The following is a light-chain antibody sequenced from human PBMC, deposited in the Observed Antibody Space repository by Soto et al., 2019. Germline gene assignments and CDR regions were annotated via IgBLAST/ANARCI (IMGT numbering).Light chain of an antibody. Sequence: DIPMTQSPSSLSASVGDRVTITCRASQGTSNYLAWYQQKPGKVPKLLLYAASTLQSGVPSRFRGSGSGTYFTLTIHSLQPEDVATYYCQKYNSAPTWTFGQGTTVEIK. CDR2: AAS. J-gene: IGKJ1*01. CDR1: QGTSNY. CDR3: QKYNSAPTWT. V-gene: IGKV1-27*01.